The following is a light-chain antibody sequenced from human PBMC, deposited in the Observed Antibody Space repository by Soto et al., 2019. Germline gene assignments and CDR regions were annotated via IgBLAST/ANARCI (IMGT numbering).Light chain of an antibody. CDR2: DDS. V-gene: IGLV3-21*02. Sequence: SSELTQTSSVSVAPGQTARISCGGNNIGGKSVHWYQQRPGQAPVVVVYDDSDRPSGIPERFSGSNSGNTATLTISRVEAGDEADYHCQVWDDNSDHHVFGTGTKLTVL. CDR1: NIGGKS. CDR3: QVWDDNSDHHV. J-gene: IGLJ1*01.